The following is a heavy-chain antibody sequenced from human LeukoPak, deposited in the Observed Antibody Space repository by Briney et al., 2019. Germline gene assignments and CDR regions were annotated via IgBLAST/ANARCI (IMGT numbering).Heavy chain of an antibody. J-gene: IGHJ4*02. CDR2: IKQDGSEK. Sequence: GGSLRLSCAASGFTFSTYWMSWVRQAPGKGLEWVANIKQDGSEKYYLDSVKGRFTISRDNAKNSLYLQMNSLRAEDTAVYSCTREAAAGIDYWGQGTLVTVSS. CDR3: TREAAAGIDY. V-gene: IGHV3-7*01. D-gene: IGHD6-13*01. CDR1: GFTFSTYW.